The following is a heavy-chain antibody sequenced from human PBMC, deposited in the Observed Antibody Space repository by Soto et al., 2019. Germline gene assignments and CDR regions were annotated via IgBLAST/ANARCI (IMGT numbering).Heavy chain of an antibody. CDR1: GGSFGFYY. CDR3: AIGKVVDASCAKHLYMGV. J-gene: IGHJ6*03. Sequence: QVQLQQWGAGLLKPSETLSLTCAVYGGSFGFYYWSWIRQSPGRGLEWIGEINHSGRANYNPSLKPRVTISLDTSKNQCSLKWHSGPAAYTAIYCCAIGKVVDASCAKHLYMGVRAKATTSTVS. CDR2: INHSGRA. V-gene: IGHV4-34*01. D-gene: IGHD2-8*02.